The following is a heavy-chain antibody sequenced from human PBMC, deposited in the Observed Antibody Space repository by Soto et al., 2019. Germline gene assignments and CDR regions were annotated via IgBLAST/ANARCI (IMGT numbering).Heavy chain of an antibody. CDR1: GFTFSSYW. J-gene: IGHJ4*02. CDR2: INQDGNED. D-gene: IGHD1-1*01. Sequence: GSLRLSCAASGFTFSSYWMNWVRQAPGKGLEWVANINQDGNEDNLLDSVKGRSTISRDNAKNSLFLQMNSLRVDDTAVYYCARTGDGHHDFLDYWGQGALVTVSS. V-gene: IGHV3-7*01. CDR3: ARTGDGHHDFLDY.